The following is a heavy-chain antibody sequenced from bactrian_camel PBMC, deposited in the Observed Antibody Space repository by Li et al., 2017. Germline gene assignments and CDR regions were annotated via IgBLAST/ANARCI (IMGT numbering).Heavy chain of an antibody. V-gene: IGHV3-2*01. D-gene: IGHD7*01. J-gene: IGHJ4*01. CDR2: FFRYGTT. CDR3: AADPNWSFDPNS. Sequence: VQLVESGGGLAEPGGSLRLSCAASGVLYNSCNMGWYRRAPGKERELVSQFFRYGTTFYADAVKGRFTISRDNTRKTLYLQLNSLKPEDTAVYYFAADPNWSFDPNSWGQGTQVTVS. CDR1: GVLYNSCN.